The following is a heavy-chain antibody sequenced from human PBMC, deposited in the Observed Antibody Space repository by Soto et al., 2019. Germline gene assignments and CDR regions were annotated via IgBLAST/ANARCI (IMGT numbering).Heavy chain of an antibody. CDR3: ARGGYYDSSGYSDY. V-gene: IGHV1-2*02. Sequence: ASVKVSCKASGYTFTVYYMHWVLQAPGQGLEWMGWINPNSGGTNYAQKFQGRVTMTRDTSISTAYMELSRLRSDDTAVYYCARGGYYDSSGYSDYWGQGTLVTVSS. J-gene: IGHJ4*02. CDR1: GYTFTVYY. D-gene: IGHD3-22*01. CDR2: INPNSGGT.